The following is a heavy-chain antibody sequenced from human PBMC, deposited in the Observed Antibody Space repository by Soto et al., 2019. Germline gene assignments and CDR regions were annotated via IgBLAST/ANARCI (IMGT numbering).Heavy chain of an antibody. Sequence: QVQLVQSGAEVKKPGASVKVSCKASGYTFTSYDINWVRQATGQGLEWMGWMNPNSGNTGYAQKFQGRVTMTRNTSISTAYMELSSLRSEDTAVYYCARTQVVPTAILHYYYGMDVWGQGTTVTVSS. CDR2: MNPNSGNT. CDR1: GYTFTSYD. J-gene: IGHJ6*02. CDR3: ARTQVVPTAILHYYYGMDV. V-gene: IGHV1-8*01. D-gene: IGHD2-2*02.